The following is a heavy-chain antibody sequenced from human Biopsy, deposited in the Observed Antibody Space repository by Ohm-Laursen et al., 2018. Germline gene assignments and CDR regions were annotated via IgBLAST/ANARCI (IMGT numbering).Heavy chain of an antibody. CDR2: ITGSDGST. CDR3: AKGYGPDNWFDP. CDR1: GFTFSTYA. D-gene: IGHD3-16*01. Sequence: SLRLSCTASGFTFSTYAMTWVRQAPGEGLEWVSSITGSDGSTYYPDSVKGRFTISGDNSKNSLYLQMNSLRAEDTAVYYCAKGYGPDNWFDPWGQGTLVTVSS. V-gene: IGHV3-23*01. J-gene: IGHJ5*02.